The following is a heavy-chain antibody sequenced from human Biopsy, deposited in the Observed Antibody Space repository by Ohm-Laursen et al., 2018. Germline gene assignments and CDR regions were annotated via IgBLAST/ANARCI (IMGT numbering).Heavy chain of an antibody. CDR1: GGSFNGYF. V-gene: IGHV4-34*01. CDR3: ARVPLPGIGAAYQGRFLYGMDV. Sequence: GTLSLTCAVYGGSFNGYFWSWIRQPPGKGLEWIGDITQSGSTNYSPSLKSRVTISVDTSKKQFSLSLRSVTAADTAVYYCARVPLPGIGAAYQGRFLYGMDVWGQGTTVSVSS. CDR2: ITQSGST. J-gene: IGHJ6*02. D-gene: IGHD6-13*01.